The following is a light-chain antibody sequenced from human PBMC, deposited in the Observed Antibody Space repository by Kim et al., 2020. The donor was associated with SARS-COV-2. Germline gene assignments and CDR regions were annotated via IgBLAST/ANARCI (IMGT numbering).Light chain of an antibody. J-gene: IGLJ2*01. CDR1: SSDIGHNNH. Sequence: QSALTQPASVSGSPGQSITISCSGTSSDIGHNNHVSWYRQYPGKAPKLMIYDVSKWPSGVSNRFSGSKSGNTASLTISGLQADDEANYYCFSYTGSNTVVFGGGTQLTVL. CDR3: FSYTGSNTVV. CDR2: DVS. V-gene: IGLV2-14*03.